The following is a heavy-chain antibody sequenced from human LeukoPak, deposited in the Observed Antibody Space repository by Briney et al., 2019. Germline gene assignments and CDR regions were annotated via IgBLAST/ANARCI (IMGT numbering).Heavy chain of an antibody. CDR1: GYTFTSYG. CDR2: ISAYNGNT. D-gene: IGHD3-3*01. V-gene: IGHV1-18*01. J-gene: IGHJ4*02. CDR3: ARAYDFWNGYSTPFDY. Sequence: ASVKVSCKASGYTFTSYGISWVRQAPGQGLEWMGWISAYNGNTNYAQKLQGRVTMTTDTSTSTAYMELRSLRSDDTAMYYCARAYDFWNGYSTPFDYWGQGTLVTVSS.